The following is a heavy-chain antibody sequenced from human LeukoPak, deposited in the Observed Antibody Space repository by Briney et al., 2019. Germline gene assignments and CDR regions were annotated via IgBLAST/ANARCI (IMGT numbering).Heavy chain of an antibody. CDR3: ARRVPNQVVTDYFDY. V-gene: IGHV3-48*04. CDR2: IDSSSRTI. Sequence: GGSLRLSCAASGFTLSSYSMNWVRQAPGKGLEWISFIDSSSRTIFYAESVKGRFTISRDNAKNSLFLQMNSLRAEDTAVYYCARRVPNQVVTDYFDYWGQGTLVTVSS. CDR1: GFTLSSYS. J-gene: IGHJ4*02. D-gene: IGHD3-22*01.